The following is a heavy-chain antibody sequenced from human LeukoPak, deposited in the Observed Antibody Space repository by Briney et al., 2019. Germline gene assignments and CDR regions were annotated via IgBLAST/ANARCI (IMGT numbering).Heavy chain of an antibody. J-gene: IGHJ6*02. Sequence: PSETLSLTCTVSGGSISSGDYYWSWIRQPPGKGLEWIGYIYYSGSTYYNPSLKSRVTISVDTSKNQFSLKLSSVTAADTAVYYCARDYGGNSYYYYGMDVWGQGTTVTVSS. V-gene: IGHV4-30-4*01. CDR1: GGSISSGDYY. CDR3: ARDYGGNSYYYYGMDV. D-gene: IGHD4-23*01. CDR2: IYYSGST.